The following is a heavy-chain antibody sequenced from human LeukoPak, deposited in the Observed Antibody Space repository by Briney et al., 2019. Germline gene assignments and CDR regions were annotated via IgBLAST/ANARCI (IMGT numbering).Heavy chain of an antibody. D-gene: IGHD3-10*01. CDR1: GYTFTRYG. CDR2: ISAYKGNT. V-gene: IGHV1-18*01. Sequence: ASVKVSCKASGYTFTRYGISWVREAPGQGLEWMGWISAYKGNTNHAQKLQGRVTMTTDTSTSTAYMELRSLRSDDTAVYYCARDRAYYGSGSPKYFQHWGQGTLVTV. J-gene: IGHJ1*01. CDR3: ARDRAYYGSGSPKYFQH.